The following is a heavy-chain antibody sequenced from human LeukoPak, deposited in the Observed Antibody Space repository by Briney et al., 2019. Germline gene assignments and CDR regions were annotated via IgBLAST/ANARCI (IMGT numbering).Heavy chain of an antibody. Sequence: PGGSLRLSCAASGFTFSSYWMIWVRQAPGKGLEWVANIKQDGSVKQYVDSVKGRFTISRDNAKNSLYLQMNSLRAEDTAVYYCAREQGMATIDYWGQGTLVTVSS. J-gene: IGHJ4*02. V-gene: IGHV3-7*01. CDR3: AREQGMATIDY. D-gene: IGHD5-24*01. CDR2: IKQDGSVK. CDR1: GFTFSSYW.